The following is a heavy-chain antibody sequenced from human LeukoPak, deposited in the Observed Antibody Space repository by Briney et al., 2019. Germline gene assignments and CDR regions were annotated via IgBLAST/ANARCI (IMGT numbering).Heavy chain of an antibody. CDR1: GGSISSGTYF. CDR3: ASEVPASIDYFQH. V-gene: IGHV4-61*02. J-gene: IGHJ1*01. D-gene: IGHD2-2*02. CDR2: IYTSGST. Sequence: SETLSLTCTVSGGSISSGTYFWSWIRQPAGKGLEWIGRIYTSGSTNYNPSLKSRVTMSVDTSRNQFSLRLSSVTAVDTAVYYCASEVPASIDYFQHWGQGTLVTVSS.